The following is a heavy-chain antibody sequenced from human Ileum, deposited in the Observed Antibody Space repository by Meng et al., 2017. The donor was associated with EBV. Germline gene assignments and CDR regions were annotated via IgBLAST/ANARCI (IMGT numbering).Heavy chain of an antibody. CDR1: GGSISSGGYY. CDR2: IYKSGST. D-gene: IGHD3-22*01. V-gene: IGHV4-30-4*01. J-gene: IGHJ4*02. CDR3: ARGGDTSGYSLDY. Sequence: QVQQQEPGPGLVKPSQTLSLTCAVSGGSISSGGYYWSWIRQPPGKGLEWIGYIYKSGSTYYNPSLTSRVTISVDTSKNQFFLKLGSVTAADTGVYYCARGGDTSGYSLDYWGQGILVTVSS.